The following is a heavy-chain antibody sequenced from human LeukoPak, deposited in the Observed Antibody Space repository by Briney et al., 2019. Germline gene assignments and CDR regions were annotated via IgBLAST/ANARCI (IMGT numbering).Heavy chain of an antibody. CDR1: GYTFTGYY. J-gene: IGHJ4*02. D-gene: IGHD2-2*01. V-gene: IGHV1-2*02. CDR2: INPNSGGT. CDR3: ARQSCSSTSCWYYFDY. Sequence: ASVKVSCRASGYTFTGYYMHWVRQAPGQGLEWMGWINPNSGGTNYTQKFQGRVTMTRDTSISTAYMELSRLRSDDTAVYYCARQSCSSTSCWYYFDYWGQGTLVTVSS.